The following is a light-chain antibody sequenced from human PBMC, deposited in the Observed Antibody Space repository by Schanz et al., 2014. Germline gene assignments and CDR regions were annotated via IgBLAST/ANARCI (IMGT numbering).Light chain of an antibody. Sequence: QSALTQPPSASGSPGQSVTISCTGTSSDVGGYNYVSWYQQHPGKAPKLMIFDVNQRPSGVPDRFSSPKSGNTASLTVSGLQAEDEADYYCSSYGGNLGVFGTGTKVTVL. CDR2: DVN. CDR1: SSDVGGYNY. J-gene: IGLJ1*01. CDR3: SSYGGNLGV. V-gene: IGLV2-8*01.